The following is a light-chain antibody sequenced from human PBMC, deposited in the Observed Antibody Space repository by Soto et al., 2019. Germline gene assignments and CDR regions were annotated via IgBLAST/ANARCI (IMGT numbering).Light chain of an antibody. Sequence: DMEMTQSPSSLSASIGDRVTITCRASQSISNYLNWYQHKPGKVPKLLIYAASSLQSGVPTRFSGSGSGTHFTLTINSLQPEDLATYYCQQSYGTPLPFGGGTKIEIK. CDR1: QSISNY. J-gene: IGKJ4*01. CDR2: AAS. V-gene: IGKV1-39*01. CDR3: QQSYGTPLP.